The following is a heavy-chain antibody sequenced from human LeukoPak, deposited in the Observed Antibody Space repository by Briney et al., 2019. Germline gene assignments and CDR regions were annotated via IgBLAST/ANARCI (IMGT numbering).Heavy chain of an antibody. J-gene: IGHJ6*02. V-gene: IGHV3-74*01. Sequence: GGSLRLSCAASGFTFSSYWMHWVRQAPGKGLVWVSRINSDGSSTSYADSVKGRFTISRDNAKNTLYLQMNSLRAEDTAVYYCARDLDRSGYFLYYYYYGMDVWGQGTTVTVSS. D-gene: IGHD3-22*01. CDR2: INSDGSST. CDR3: ARDLDRSGYFLYYYYYGMDV. CDR1: GFTFSSYW.